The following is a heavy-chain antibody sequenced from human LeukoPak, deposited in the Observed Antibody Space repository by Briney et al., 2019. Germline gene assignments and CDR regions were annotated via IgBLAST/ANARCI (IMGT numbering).Heavy chain of an antibody. V-gene: IGHV5-51*01. CDR2: IYPGDSDT. CDR1: GYSFTNYW. D-gene: IGHD3-22*01. CDR3: ARHQDSSGYYYGY. J-gene: IGHJ4*02. Sequence: GESLKISCKGSGYSFTNYWIGWVRQMPGKGLEWTGIIYPGDSDTRYSPSFQGQVTISADKSISTAYLQWSSLKASDTAMYYCARHQDSSGYYYGYWGQGTLVTVSS.